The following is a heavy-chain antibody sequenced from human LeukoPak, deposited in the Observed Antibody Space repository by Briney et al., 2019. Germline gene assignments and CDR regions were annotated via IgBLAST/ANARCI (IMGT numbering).Heavy chain of an antibody. Sequence: GGSLRLSCAASGFTFSSYAMSWVRQAPGKGLVWVSRINSDGSSTSYADPVKGRFTISRDNAKNTLYLQMNSLRAEDTAVYYCARPYDAFDIWGQGTMVTVSS. CDR1: GFTFSSYA. CDR3: ARPYDAFDI. V-gene: IGHV3-74*01. J-gene: IGHJ3*02. CDR2: INSDGSST.